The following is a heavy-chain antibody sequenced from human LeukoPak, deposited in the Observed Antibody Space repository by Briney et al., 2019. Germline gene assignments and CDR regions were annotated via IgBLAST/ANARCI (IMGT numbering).Heavy chain of an antibody. D-gene: IGHD5-12*01. V-gene: IGHV4-39*07. J-gene: IGHJ4*02. CDR3: ARGHPPPTGGGYDEGSLDY. CDR2: IYYSGST. Sequence: SETLSLTCTVSGGSISSSSYYWGWIRQPPGKGLEWIGSIYYSGSTYYNPSLKSRVTISVDTSKNQFSLKLSSVTAADTAVYYCARGHPPPTGGGYDEGSLDYWGQGTLVTVSS. CDR1: GGSISSSSYY.